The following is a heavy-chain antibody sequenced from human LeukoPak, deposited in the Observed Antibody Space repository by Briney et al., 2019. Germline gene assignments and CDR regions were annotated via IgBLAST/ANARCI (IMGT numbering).Heavy chain of an antibody. J-gene: IGHJ4*02. V-gene: IGHV3-30*02. Sequence: DSVKDRFTISRDYSKNTLYLRMSSLRAEDTAVYYCAKTYSSSWWDLDFWGQGTLVSVSS. CDR3: AKTYSSSWWDLDF. D-gene: IGHD6-13*01.